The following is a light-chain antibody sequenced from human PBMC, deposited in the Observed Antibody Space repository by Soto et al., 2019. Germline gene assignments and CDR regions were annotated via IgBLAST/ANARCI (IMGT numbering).Light chain of an antibody. J-gene: IGLJ3*02. V-gene: IGLV1-40*01. Sequence: QLVLTQPPSVSGAPGQRVTISCTGSSSNIGAGYDVQWYQQLPGTAPKLLIYGSSNRPSGVPDRFSGSKSGTSGSLAITGLQAEDEADYYCHSYDSSLSGWVFGGGTKVTVL. CDR3: HSYDSSLSGWV. CDR1: SSNIGAGYD. CDR2: GSS.